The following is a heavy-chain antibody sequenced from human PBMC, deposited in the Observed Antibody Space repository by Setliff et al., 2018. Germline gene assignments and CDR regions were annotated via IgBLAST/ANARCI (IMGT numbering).Heavy chain of an antibody. CDR1: GFTFRDYS. V-gene: IGHV3-23*01. Sequence: PGGSLRLSCATSGFTFRDYSLVWVRQAPGKGLEWVSGIVQSSDVVYADSVKGRFIMSRDNSRNTISLQINDLRVEDTATYYCAKDRVPDGIWEFDSWGQGLLVTVSS. CDR2: IVQSSDV. CDR3: AKDRVPDGIWEFDS. D-gene: IGHD1-20*01. J-gene: IGHJ4*02.